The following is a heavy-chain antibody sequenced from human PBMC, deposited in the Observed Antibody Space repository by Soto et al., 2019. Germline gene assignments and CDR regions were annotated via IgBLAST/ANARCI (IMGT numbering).Heavy chain of an antibody. D-gene: IGHD1-1*01. CDR1: GDSVTSGNYY. Sequence: SETLSRICTASGDSVTSGNYYGIWIRQPPGKGLEWIGHIYYSGSTNYSPSLKSRVTISVDTSKNQFSLKLSSVTAADTAVYYCARARYKIAFDYWGQGTLVTVSS. J-gene: IGHJ4*02. CDR3: ARARYKIAFDY. V-gene: IGHV4-61*01. CDR2: IYYSGST.